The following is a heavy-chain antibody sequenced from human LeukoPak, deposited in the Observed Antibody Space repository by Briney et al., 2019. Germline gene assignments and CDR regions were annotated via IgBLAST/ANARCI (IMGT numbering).Heavy chain of an antibody. Sequence: PGGSLRLSCAASGFTFSSYWMSWVRQAPRKGLEWVANIKQDGSEKYYVDSVKGRFTISRDNAKNSLYLQMNSLRAEDTAVYYCARDLWAILTYYYDSSGSTIDYWGQGTLVTVSS. CDR2: IKQDGSEK. J-gene: IGHJ4*02. D-gene: IGHD3-22*01. CDR3: ARDLWAILTYYYDSSGSTIDY. V-gene: IGHV3-7*01. CDR1: GFTFSSYW.